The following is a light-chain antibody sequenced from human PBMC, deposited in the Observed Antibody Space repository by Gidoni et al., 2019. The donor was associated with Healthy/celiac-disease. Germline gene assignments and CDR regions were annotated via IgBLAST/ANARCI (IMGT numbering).Light chain of an antibody. V-gene: IGKV1-5*01. Sequence: DIQMTQSPSTLSASVGDRVTITCRASQSISSWLAWYQQKPGKAPKLLIYDASSLESGVPSRFSGSGSGTEFTLTISSLQPDDFATYYCQQCNSYSPTFGQGTKLEIK. J-gene: IGKJ2*01. CDR3: QQCNSYSPT. CDR1: QSISSW. CDR2: DAS.